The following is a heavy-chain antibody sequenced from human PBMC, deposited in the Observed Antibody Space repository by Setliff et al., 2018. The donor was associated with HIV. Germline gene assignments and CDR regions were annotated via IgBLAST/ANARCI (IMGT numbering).Heavy chain of an antibody. V-gene: IGHV3-21*04. Sequence: GGSLRLSCAASGFTFSHYSMNWVRQAPGKGLECVSSISPSHDYIYYADSGKGRFTVSRDNAQNSLDLQMNNLRADDTAVYYCADGEFGVWGKGTTVTVSS. D-gene: IGHD3-10*01. J-gene: IGHJ6*04. CDR3: ADGEFGV. CDR1: GFTFSHYS. CDR2: ISPSHDYI.